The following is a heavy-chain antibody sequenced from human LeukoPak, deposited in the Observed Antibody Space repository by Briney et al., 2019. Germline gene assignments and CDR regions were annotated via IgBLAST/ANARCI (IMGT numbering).Heavy chain of an antibody. CDR2: ISVYNDNA. D-gene: IGHD1-14*01. CDR3: ARSGPKDWALDY. V-gene: IGHV1-18*01. J-gene: IGHJ4*02. Sequence: ASVKVSCKASGYTFSNYVLTWVRQAPGQGLECMGWISVYNDNAIYAQKFEGRVTMTTDTSTSTGYMELRSLRFDDTAVYYCARSGPKDWALDYWGRGTLVSVSS. CDR1: GYTFSNYV.